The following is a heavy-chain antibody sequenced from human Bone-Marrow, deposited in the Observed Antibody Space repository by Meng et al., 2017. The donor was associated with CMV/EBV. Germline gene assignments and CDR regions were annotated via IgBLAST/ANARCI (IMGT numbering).Heavy chain of an antibody. CDR3: ARNHLGSNYEGY. D-gene: IGHD4-11*01. V-gene: IGHV3-21*01. CDR2: ISSSSSYI. CDR1: GFTFSSYE. Sequence: GESLKISCAASGFTFSSYEMNWVRQAPGKGLEWVSSISSSSSYIYYADSVKGRFTISRDNAKNSLYLQMNSLRAEDTAVYYCARNHLGSNYEGYWGQGTLVTGSS. J-gene: IGHJ4*02.